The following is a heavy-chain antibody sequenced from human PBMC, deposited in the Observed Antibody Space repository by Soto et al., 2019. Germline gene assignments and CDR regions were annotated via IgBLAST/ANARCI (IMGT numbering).Heavy chain of an antibody. D-gene: IGHD5-18*01. CDR3: ARLRDTAMVSHYYYGMDV. V-gene: IGHV5-51*01. J-gene: IGHJ6*02. CDR2: IYPGDSDT. CDR1: GYSFTSYW. Sequence: PGESLKISWKGSGYSFTSYWIGWVRQMPGKSLEWMGIIYPGDSDTRYSPSFQGQVTISADKSISTAYLQWSSLKASDTAMYYCARLRDTAMVSHYYYGMDVWGQGTTVTVSS.